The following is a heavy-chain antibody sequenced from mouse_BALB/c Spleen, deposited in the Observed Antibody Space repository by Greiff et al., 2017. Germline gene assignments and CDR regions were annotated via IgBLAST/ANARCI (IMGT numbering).Heavy chain of an antibody. V-gene: IGHV1-7*01. D-gene: IGHD2-10*02. CDR2: INPSTSYT. CDR1: GYTFTSYW. CDR3: ARWYGNYD. Sequence: VQLQQSGAELAKPGASVKMSCKASGYTFTSYWMHWVKQRPGQGLEWIGYINPSTSYTEYNQKFKDKATLTADKSSSTAYMQLKSLTSEDSAVYYCARWYGNYDWGQGTTLTVSS. J-gene: IGHJ2*01.